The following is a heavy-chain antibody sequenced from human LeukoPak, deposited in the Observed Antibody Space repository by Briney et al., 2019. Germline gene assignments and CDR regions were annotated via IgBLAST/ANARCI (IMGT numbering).Heavy chain of an antibody. D-gene: IGHD3-22*01. J-gene: IGHJ4*02. CDR2: IYYSGIT. Sequence: ASETLSLXCTVSGGSISSSNYYWGWIRQPPVKGLEWIGSIYYSGITYYNPSLKSRVTISVDTSKNQFSLKLSSVTAADTAVYYCARRDGSGYSLDYWGQGTLVIVSS. CDR1: GGSISSSNYY. V-gene: IGHV4-39*01. CDR3: ARRDGSGYSLDY.